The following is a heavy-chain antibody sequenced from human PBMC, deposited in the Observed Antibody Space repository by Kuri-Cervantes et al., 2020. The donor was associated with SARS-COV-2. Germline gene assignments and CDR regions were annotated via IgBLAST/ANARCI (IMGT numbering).Heavy chain of an antibody. CDR1: GSTFSSYS. J-gene: IGHJ6*03. CDR3: ASLDSGYAQSYYYSMEV. Sequence: LSLTCAASGSTFSSYSMNWVRQAPGKGLEWVSYISSSGSTIYYADSVKGRFTISRDNAKNSLYLQMNSLRDEDTAVYYCASLDSGYAQSYYYSMEVWGKGTTVTVSS. V-gene: IGHV3-48*02. D-gene: IGHD5-12*01. CDR2: ISSSGSTI.